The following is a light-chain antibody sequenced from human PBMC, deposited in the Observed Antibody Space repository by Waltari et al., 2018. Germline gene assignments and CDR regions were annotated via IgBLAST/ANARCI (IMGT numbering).Light chain of an antibody. CDR2: EVG. J-gene: IGLJ1*01. Sequence: QSALTQPASVSGSPGQSITISCTGTSSDVGGYNYVSWYQQHPGKAPTLMVYEVGTRPSGVFNRFSGSKSGNTASLTISGLQAEDEADYYCSSYTSSSPYVFGTGTKVTVL. CDR3: SSYTSSSPYV. CDR1: SSDVGGYNY. V-gene: IGLV2-14*01.